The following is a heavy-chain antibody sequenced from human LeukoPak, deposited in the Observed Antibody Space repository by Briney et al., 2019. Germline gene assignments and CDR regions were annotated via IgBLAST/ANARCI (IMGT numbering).Heavy chain of an antibody. J-gene: IGHJ4*02. CDR1: GYSFTSYW. Sequence: EESLKISCKGSGYSFTSYWIGWVRQMPGKGLEWMGIIYPGDSDTRYSPSFQGQVTISADKSISTAYLQWSSLKASDTAMYYCARPRTPYYYDSSGYDNSFDYWGQGTLVTVSS. D-gene: IGHD3-22*01. CDR2: IYPGDSDT. V-gene: IGHV5-51*01. CDR3: ARPRTPYYYDSSGYDNSFDY.